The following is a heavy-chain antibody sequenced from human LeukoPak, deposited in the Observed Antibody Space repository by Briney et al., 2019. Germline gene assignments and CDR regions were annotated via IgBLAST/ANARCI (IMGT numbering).Heavy chain of an antibody. CDR3: ARLRDGSLDY. J-gene: IGHJ4*02. V-gene: IGHV5-10-1*01. CDR2: LDPSDSYT. Sequence: GESLRISCEGSGDNFTSHWISWVRQMPGKGREWMGRLDPSDSYTNYSPSFQGHVTISSDKSMGTAFLQWSSLRASDTAMYYGARLRDGSLDYCGQETLVTVSS. CDR1: GDNFTSHW.